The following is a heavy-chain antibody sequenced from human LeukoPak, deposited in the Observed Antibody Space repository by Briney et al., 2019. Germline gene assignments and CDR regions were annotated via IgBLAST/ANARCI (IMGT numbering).Heavy chain of an antibody. V-gene: IGHV3-21*01. CDR2: ISSSSSYI. CDR3: ARDIYYDSSGYDY. Sequence: GGSLRLSCAASGFTFSSYAMHWVRQAPGKGLEWVSSISSSSSYIYYADSVKGRFTISRDNAKNSLYLQMNSLRAEDTAVYYCARDIYYDSSGYDYWGQGTLVTVSS. D-gene: IGHD3-22*01. CDR1: GFTFSSYA. J-gene: IGHJ4*02.